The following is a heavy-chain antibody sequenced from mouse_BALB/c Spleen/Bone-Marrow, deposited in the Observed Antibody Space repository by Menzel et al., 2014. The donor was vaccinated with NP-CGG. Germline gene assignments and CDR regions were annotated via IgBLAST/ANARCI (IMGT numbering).Heavy chain of an antibody. D-gene: IGHD2-14*01. CDR2: IYPSSGST. J-gene: IGHJ4*01. V-gene: IGHV1S22*01. CDR1: GYTFTSYW. Sequence: GSELVRPGASVKLSCKASGYTFTSYWMHWVKQRPGQGLEWIGNIYPSSGSTNYDEKFKSKATLTVGTSSSTAYMQLSSLASEDSAVYYCTRSLVRRDHYYAMDYWGQGTSVTVSS. CDR3: TRSLVRRDHYYAMDY.